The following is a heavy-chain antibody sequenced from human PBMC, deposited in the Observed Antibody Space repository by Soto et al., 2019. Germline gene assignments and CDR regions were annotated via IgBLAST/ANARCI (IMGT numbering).Heavy chain of an antibody. CDR3: ARDPPHSYGDYKPNWFDP. V-gene: IGHV1-18*01. Sequence: QVQLVQSGAEVKKPGASVKVSCKASGYTFTSYGISWVRQAPGQGLEWMGWISAYNGNTNYAQKLQGRVTMTTDTSTSTAYMELRSLPSDATAVYYCARDPPHSYGDYKPNWFDPWGQVTLVTAAS. D-gene: IGHD4-17*01. J-gene: IGHJ5*02. CDR2: ISAYNGNT. CDR1: GYTFTSYG.